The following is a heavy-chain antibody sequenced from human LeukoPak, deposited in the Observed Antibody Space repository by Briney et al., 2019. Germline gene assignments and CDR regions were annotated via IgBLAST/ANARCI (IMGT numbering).Heavy chain of an antibody. J-gene: IGHJ4*02. V-gene: IGHV3-53*01. CDR1: GFTVSSNY. Sequence: GGSLRLSCAASGFTVSSNYMSWVRQAPGKGLEWVSVIYSGGSTYYADSVKGRFTISRDNSKNTLYLQMNSLRVEDTAIYYCAKDLRPDGVDNFDHWGQGILVTVSS. CDR2: IYSGGST. CDR3: AKDLRPDGVDNFDH. D-gene: IGHD2-8*01.